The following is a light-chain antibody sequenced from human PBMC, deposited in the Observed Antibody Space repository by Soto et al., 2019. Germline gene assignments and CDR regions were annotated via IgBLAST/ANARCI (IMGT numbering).Light chain of an antibody. CDR2: AES. V-gene: IGKV1-39*01. CDR3: QQRHSTPRT. J-gene: IGKJ1*01. Sequence: DVQMTQSPSSLSASVGDRVTITCRASQSINSYLNWYQQKPGKAPKVLIYAESSLQSGVTSRFSGSGSGTEFTLTISSLQPEDFATYYCQQRHSTPRTFGQGTKVEIK. CDR1: QSINSY.